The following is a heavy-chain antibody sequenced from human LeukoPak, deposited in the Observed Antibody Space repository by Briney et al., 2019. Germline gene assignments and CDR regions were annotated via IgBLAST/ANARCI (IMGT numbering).Heavy chain of an antibody. V-gene: IGHV3-21*01. CDR2: ISSRSSYI. D-gene: IGHD6-19*01. Sequence: PGGSLTLSCAASGFTFSSYSMNWVRHAPGRGLEWVSSISSRSSYIYYADSVRGRFTISRDNDKNSLYLQMNSLRAEDTAVYYCARAEYSSGWYYFDYWGQGTLVTVSS. J-gene: IGHJ4*02. CDR1: GFTFSSYS. CDR3: ARAEYSSGWYYFDY.